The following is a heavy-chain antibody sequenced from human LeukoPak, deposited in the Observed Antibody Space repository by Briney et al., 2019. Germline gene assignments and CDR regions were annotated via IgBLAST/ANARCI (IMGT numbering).Heavy chain of an antibody. D-gene: IGHD4/OR15-4a*01. CDR2: IYSDNT. CDR3: ARRAGAYSHPYDY. Sequence: GGSLRLSCAASGFSFSTYWMSWVRQAPGKGLEWVSFIYSDNTHYSDSVKGRFTISRDNSKNTLYLQMNSLRAEDTAVYYCARRAGAYSHPYDYWGQGTLVTVSS. J-gene: IGHJ4*02. CDR1: GFSFSTYW. V-gene: IGHV3-53*01.